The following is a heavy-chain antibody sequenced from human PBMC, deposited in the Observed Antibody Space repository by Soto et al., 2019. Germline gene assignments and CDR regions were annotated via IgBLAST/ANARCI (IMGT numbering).Heavy chain of an antibody. Sequence: ASVKVSCKASGYTFTGYYMHWVRQAPGQGLEWMGWINPNSGGTNYAQKFQGWVTMTRDTSISTAYMELSRLRSDDTAVYYCARGGAFGGVIVIYGMDVWGQGTTVTV. CDR2: INPNSGGT. CDR1: GYTFTGYY. V-gene: IGHV1-2*04. J-gene: IGHJ6*02. CDR3: ARGGAFGGVIVIYGMDV. D-gene: IGHD3-16*02.